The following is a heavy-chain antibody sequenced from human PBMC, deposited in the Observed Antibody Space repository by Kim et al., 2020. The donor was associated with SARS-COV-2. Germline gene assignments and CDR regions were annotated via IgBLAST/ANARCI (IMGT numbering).Heavy chain of an antibody. CDR1: GFTVSSYY. CDR2: IYSGGST. D-gene: IGHD4-4*01. CDR3: ARMHPPHTVTTACYYYYGMDV. V-gene: IGHV3-53*01. J-gene: IGHJ6*02. Sequence: GGSLRLSCAVSGFTVSSYYMSWVRQAPGKGLEWVSVIYSGGSTYYADSVKSRFTISRDNSKNKLYLPMNSLRAEDTAVYYCARMHPPHTVTTACYYYYGMDVWGQGTTVTVSS.